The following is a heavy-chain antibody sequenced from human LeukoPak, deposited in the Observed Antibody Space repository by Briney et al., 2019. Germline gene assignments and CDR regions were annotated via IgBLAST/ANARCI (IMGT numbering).Heavy chain of an antibody. CDR3: ARGVRFRGFDP. J-gene: IGHJ5*02. CDR1: GYTFTVYY. V-gene: IGHV1-2*02. Sequence: GASVTVSFTASGYTFTVYYIHWVRQAPGQGLEWLGGINPNSGGTNYAQKFQGRVTKTRDTSISTAYMELSRPRSDDTAVYYCARGVRFRGFDPWGQGTLVTVSS. D-gene: IGHD3-10*01. CDR2: INPNSGGT.